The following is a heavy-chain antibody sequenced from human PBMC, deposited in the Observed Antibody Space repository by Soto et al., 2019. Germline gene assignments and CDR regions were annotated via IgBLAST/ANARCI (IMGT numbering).Heavy chain of an antibody. V-gene: IGHV5-10-1*01. CDR3: ARHDTIFGVVAQNGYNWFDP. J-gene: IGHJ5*02. D-gene: IGHD3-3*01. Sequence: PVESRKISCKGSGYSFTSYWISWVRQMPGKGLEWMGRIDPSDSYTNYSPSFQGHVTISADKSISTAYLQWSSLKASDTAMYYCARHDTIFGVVAQNGYNWFDPWGQGTLVTVSS. CDR1: GYSFTSYW. CDR2: IDPSDSYT.